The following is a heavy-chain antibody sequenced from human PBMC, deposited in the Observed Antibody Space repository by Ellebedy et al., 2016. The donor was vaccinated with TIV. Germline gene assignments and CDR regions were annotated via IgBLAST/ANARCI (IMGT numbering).Heavy chain of an antibody. V-gene: IGHV1-3*01. CDR1: GYTFTSYD. Sequence: AASVKVSCKASGYTFTSYDINWVRQATGQRLEWMGWINAGNGNTKYSQKFQGRVTITRDTSASTAYMELSSLRSEDTAVYYCARDRDYGNFDYWGQGTLVTVSS. J-gene: IGHJ4*02. CDR2: INAGNGNT. CDR3: ARDRDYGNFDY. D-gene: IGHD4-17*01.